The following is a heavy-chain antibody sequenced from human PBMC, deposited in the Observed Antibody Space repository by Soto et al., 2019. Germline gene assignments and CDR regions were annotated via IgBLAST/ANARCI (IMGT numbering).Heavy chain of an antibody. CDR3: ARGPQGVRGVISSLYYYGMDV. Sequence: QVQLQQWGAGLLKPSETLSLTCAVYGGSFSGYYWSWIRQPPGKGLEWIGEINHSGSTNYNPSLKSRVTISVDTSKNQFSLKLSSVTAADTAVYYCARGPQGVRGVISSLYYYGMDVWGQGTTVTVSS. J-gene: IGHJ6*02. CDR2: INHSGST. D-gene: IGHD3-10*01. CDR1: GGSFSGYY. V-gene: IGHV4-34*01.